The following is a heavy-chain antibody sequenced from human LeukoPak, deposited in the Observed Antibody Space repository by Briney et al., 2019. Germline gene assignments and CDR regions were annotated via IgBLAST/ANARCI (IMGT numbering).Heavy chain of an antibody. J-gene: IGHJ3*02. CDR3: AREGPLSSSSGIIAPNYAFDT. CDR2: ISSSSSYI. D-gene: IGHD2-2*01. Sequence: GGSLRLSCAASGFTFSSYSMNWVRQAPGKGLEWVSSISSSSSYIYYADSVKGRFTISRDNAKNSLYLQMNSLRAEDTAVYYCAREGPLSSSSGIIAPNYAFDTWGQGTMVTVSS. CDR1: GFTFSSYS. V-gene: IGHV3-21*04.